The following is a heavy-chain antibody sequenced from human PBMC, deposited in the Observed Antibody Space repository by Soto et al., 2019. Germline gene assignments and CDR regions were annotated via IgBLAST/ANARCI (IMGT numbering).Heavy chain of an antibody. CDR2: ISGSGGIT. J-gene: IGHJ4*02. V-gene: IGHV3-23*01. CDR3: AKEATFYGDYDDY. D-gene: IGHD4-17*01. Sequence: LRLSCAASGFTFISYAMSWVRQSPGKGLECVSAISGSGGITYYADSAKGRFTISRDNSKNTLYLQMNSLRAEDTAVYYCAKEATFYGDYDDYWGQGTLVTVSS. CDR1: GFTFISYA.